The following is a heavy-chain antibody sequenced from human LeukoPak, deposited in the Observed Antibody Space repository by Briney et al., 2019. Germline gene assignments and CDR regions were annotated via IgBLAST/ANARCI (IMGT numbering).Heavy chain of an antibody. CDR1: GYTSTDYY. Sequence: ASVKVSCKVSGYTSTDYYVHCVQQAPGKGLEWMGLIDPEDGETIYAEEFQGRVSITADTSTDTAYMELSSLRFDDTAVYYCATGHITGGTGFDYWGQGTLVTVSS. J-gene: IGHJ4*02. CDR3: ATGHITGGTGFDY. V-gene: IGHV1-69-2*01. D-gene: IGHD1-20*01. CDR2: IDPEDGET.